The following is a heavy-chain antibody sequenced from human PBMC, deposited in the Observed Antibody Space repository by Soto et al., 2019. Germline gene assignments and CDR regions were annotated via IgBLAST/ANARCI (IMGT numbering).Heavy chain of an antibody. CDR1: GDSISSADYY. J-gene: IGHJ6*02. CDR3: ARDLWVEPELYYYGMDV. D-gene: IGHD1-1*01. V-gene: IGHV4-30-4*01. Sequence: SSETLSLTCTVSGDSISSADYYWSWIRQTPGKGLEWIGHIFYSGTTYYNPSLKSRLTISVDTSKNHFSLRLTSVTAADTAVYYCARDLWVEPELYYYGMDVWGQGTTVTVSS. CDR2: IFYSGTT.